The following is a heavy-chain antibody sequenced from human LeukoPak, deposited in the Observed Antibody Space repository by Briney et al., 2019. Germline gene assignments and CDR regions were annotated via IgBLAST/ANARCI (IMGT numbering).Heavy chain of an antibody. D-gene: IGHD6-25*01. CDR1: GYTSTGYY. V-gene: IGHV1-2*02. CDR2: INPNTGAT. CDR3: VTLLSNAAFDY. Sequence: ASVKVSCKASGYTSTGYYMHWVRQAPGQGLEWMGWINPNTGATNYAQKFQGRVTMTTDTSISTAYMELSRLRSDDTAVYYCVTLLSNAAFDYWGQGTLVTVSS. J-gene: IGHJ4*02.